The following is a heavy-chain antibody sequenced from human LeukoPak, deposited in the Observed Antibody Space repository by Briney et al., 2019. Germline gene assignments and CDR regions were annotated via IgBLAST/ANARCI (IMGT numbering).Heavy chain of an antibody. V-gene: IGHV4-38-2*02. D-gene: IGHD3-10*01. CDR1: GYFISSGYY. CDR3: ARDAYYYGSGSYGYYYYYMDV. CDR2: IHHSGST. Sequence: PSETLSLTCTVSGYFISSGYYWGWIRQPPGKGLQWIGSIHHSGSTYYNPSLKSRVTMSVDTSKNQFSLKLSSVTAADTAVYYCARDAYYYGSGSYGYYYYYMDVWGKGTTVTISS. J-gene: IGHJ6*03.